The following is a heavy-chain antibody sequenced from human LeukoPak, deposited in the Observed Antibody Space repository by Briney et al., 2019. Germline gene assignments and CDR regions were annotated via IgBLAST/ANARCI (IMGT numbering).Heavy chain of an antibody. V-gene: IGHV4-4*02. Sequence: SETLSLTCAVSGAXIAISIWWTGVRQPPEKGLEWIREISHSGSTAYNPSLKSRVTISIDKSKNQLSLILTSVTAADTAMYYCAQVWGYWGQGTLVTVSS. CDR1: GAXIAISIW. CDR2: ISHSGST. CDR3: AQVWGY. D-gene: IGHD3-16*01. J-gene: IGHJ4*02.